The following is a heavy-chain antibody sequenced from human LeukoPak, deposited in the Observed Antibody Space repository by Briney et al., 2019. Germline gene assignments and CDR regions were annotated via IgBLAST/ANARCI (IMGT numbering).Heavy chain of an antibody. D-gene: IGHD2-2*01. J-gene: IGHJ4*02. V-gene: IGHV3-23*01. CDR3: ARWYCSSNTCYYDY. CDR2: ISDSGDKT. CDR1: GFTFSSYS. Sequence: GGSLRLSCAASGFTFSSYSMNWVRQAPGKGRECVSAISDSGDKTDYADSVRGRFTIYRDNSKDTLYLQMNSLRAEDTAVYYCARWYCSSNTCYYDYWGQGTLVTVSS.